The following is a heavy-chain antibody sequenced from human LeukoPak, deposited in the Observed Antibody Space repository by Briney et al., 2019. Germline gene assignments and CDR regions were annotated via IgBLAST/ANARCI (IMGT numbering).Heavy chain of an antibody. Sequence: AGGSLRLSCAASGFTFSDYYMNWIRHTPGKGLEWVSYISTSSSYTNYADSVKGRFSISRDNAKNSLYLQMNSLRAGDTAVYYCARRAGGSFYFDYWGQGTLVTVSS. CDR2: ISTSSSYT. J-gene: IGHJ4*02. V-gene: IGHV3-11*03. D-gene: IGHD1-14*01. CDR1: GFTFSDYY. CDR3: ARRAGGSFYFDY.